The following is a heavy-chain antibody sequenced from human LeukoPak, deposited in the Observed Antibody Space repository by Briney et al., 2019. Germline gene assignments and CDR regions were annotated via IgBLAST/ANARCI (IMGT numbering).Heavy chain of an antibody. CDR3: ARGRRSAFDY. J-gene: IGHJ4*02. CDR1: GGSFIGYY. Sequence: SETLSLTCAVYGGSFIGYYWSWSRQPPGKGLEWIGEINHSGSTNYNPSLKSRVTISVDTSKNQFSLKLSSVTAADTAVYYCARGRRSAFDYWGQGTLVTVSS. V-gene: IGHV4-34*01. CDR2: INHSGST. D-gene: IGHD1-26*01.